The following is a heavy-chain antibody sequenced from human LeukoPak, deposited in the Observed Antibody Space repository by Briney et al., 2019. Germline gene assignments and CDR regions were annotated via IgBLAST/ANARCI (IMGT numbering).Heavy chain of an antibody. CDR1: GFTFSSYW. CDR3: TTGTQITTTIIVVDDAFDI. J-gene: IGHJ3*02. D-gene: IGHD3-22*01. V-gene: IGHV3-15*01. Sequence: PGGSLRLSCAASGFTFSSYWMSWVRQAPGKGLEWVGRIKSKTDGGTTDYAAPVKGRFTISRDDSKNTLYLQMNSLKTEDTAVYYCTTGTQITTTIIVVDDAFDIWGQGTMATVSS. CDR2: IKSKTDGGTT.